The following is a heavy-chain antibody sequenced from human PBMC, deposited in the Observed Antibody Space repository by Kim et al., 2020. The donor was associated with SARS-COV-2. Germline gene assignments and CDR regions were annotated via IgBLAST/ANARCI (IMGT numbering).Heavy chain of an antibody. CDR1: GGSISSGGYY. J-gene: IGHJ4*02. D-gene: IGHD1-1*01. CDR3: ARVGISGQLFDY. CDR2: IYYSGST. Sequence: SETLSLTCTVSGGSISSGGYYWSWIRQHPGKGLEWIGYIYYSGSTYYNPSLKSRVTISVDTSKNQFSLKLSSVTVADTAVYYCARVGISGQLFDYWGQGTLVTDSS. V-gene: IGHV4-31*03.